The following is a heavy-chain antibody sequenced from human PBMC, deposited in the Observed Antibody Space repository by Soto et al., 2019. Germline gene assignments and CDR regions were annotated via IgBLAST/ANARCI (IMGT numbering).Heavy chain of an antibody. D-gene: IGHD2-2*01. CDR2: ISAYNGNT. V-gene: IGHV1-18*01. CDR3: VVDCASTSCYVPY. J-gene: IGHJ4*02. Sequence: ASVKVSCKASGYTFTSYGISWVRQAPGQGLEWMGWISAYNGNTNYVQKFQGRVTMTTDTSTSTAYMELRSLRSDDTAVYYCVVDCASTSCYVPYWGQGTLVTV. CDR1: GYTFTSYG.